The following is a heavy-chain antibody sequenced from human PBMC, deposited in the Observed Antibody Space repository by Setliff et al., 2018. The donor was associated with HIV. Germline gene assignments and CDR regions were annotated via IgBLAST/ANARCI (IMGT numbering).Heavy chain of an antibody. CDR2: IYYSGGT. V-gene: IGHV4-39*01. CDR3: ARLSPPTYYNFWSGYRTPYYFDY. D-gene: IGHD3-3*01. CDR1: GASISSYY. J-gene: IGHJ4*02. Sequence: PSETLSLTCNVSGASISSYYWGWIRQPPGKGLEWIGSIYYSGGTYYNPSLKSRVTISVDTSKNQFSLKLSSVTAADTAVYYCARLSPPTYYNFWSGYRTPYYFDYWGQGTLVTVSS.